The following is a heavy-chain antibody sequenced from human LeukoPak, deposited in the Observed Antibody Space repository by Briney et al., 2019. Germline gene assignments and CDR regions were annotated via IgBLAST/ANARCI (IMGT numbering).Heavy chain of an antibody. CDR3: ARLRFMEGAYYFDY. J-gene: IGHJ4*02. V-gene: IGHV4-59*08. D-gene: IGHD3-3*01. CDR2: IYYSGST. CDR1: GGSISSYY. Sequence: SETLSLTCTVSGGSISSYYWSWIRQPPGKGLEWIGYIYYSGSTNYNPSLKSRVTISVDTSKNQFSLKLSSVTAADTPVYYCARLRFMEGAYYFDYWGQGTLVTVSS.